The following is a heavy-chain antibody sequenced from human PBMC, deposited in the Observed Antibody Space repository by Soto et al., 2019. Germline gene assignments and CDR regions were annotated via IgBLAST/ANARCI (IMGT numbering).Heavy chain of an antibody. D-gene: IGHD2-15*01. CDR2: MNPNSGNT. CDR1: GYTFTSYD. J-gene: IGHJ4*02. Sequence: ASVKVSCKASGYTFTSYDINWVRQATGQGLEWMGWMNPNSGNTGYAQKFQGRVTMTRNTSISTAYMELSSLRSEDTAVYYCASRRCSGGSCYHDYWGQGTLVTVSS. CDR3: ASRRCSGGSCYHDY. V-gene: IGHV1-8*01.